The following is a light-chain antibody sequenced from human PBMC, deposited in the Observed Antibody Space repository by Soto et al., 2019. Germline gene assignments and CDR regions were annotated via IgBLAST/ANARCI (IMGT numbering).Light chain of an antibody. Sequence: IQLTQSPSSLSASVGDRVTITYRASRDISNYLAWYQQKPGKAPNLLIYAASTLQSGVPSSFSASGVGTDFTLTISSLQAEDFATYYCQQVRSYPSTFGGGTKVDIK. CDR2: AAS. V-gene: IGKV1-9*01. J-gene: IGKJ4*01. CDR1: RDISNY. CDR3: QQVRSYPST.